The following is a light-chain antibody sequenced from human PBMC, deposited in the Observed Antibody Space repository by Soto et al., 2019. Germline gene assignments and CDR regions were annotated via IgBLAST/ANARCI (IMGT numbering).Light chain of an antibody. CDR3: QHYNSYSEA. CDR1: QSISSW. CDR2: KAS. V-gene: IGKV1-5*03. Sequence: IQMTQSPSTLSASVGDRVTITCRASQSISSWLAWYQQKPGKAPKLVIYKASTLKSGVPSRFRGSGSGTEFTLTISSLQPDDFETYYCQHYNSYSEAFGQGTKVEIK. J-gene: IGKJ1*01.